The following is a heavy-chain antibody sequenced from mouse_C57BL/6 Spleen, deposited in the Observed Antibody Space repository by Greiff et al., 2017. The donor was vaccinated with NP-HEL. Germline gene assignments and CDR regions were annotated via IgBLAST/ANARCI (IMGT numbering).Heavy chain of an antibody. CDR2: IDPENGDT. CDR3: TTGSPAWFAY. J-gene: IGHJ3*01. Sequence: VHVKQSGAELVRPGASVKLSCTASGFNIKDDYMHWVKQRPEQGLEWIGWIDPENGDTEYASKFQGKATITADTSSNTAYLQLSSLTSEDTAVYYCTTGSPAWFAYWGQGTLVTVSA. D-gene: IGHD6-1*01. V-gene: IGHV14-4*01. CDR1: GFNIKDDY.